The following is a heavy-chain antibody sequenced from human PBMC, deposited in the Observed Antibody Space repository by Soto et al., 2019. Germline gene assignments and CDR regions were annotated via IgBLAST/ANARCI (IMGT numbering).Heavy chain of an antibody. CDR3: ARARQWLVRNAFDI. V-gene: IGHV1-2*04. CDR2: INPNSGGT. J-gene: IGHJ3*02. CDR1: GYTFTGYY. Sequence: ASVKVSCKASGYTFTGYYMHWVRQAPGQGLEWMGWINPNSGGTNYAQKFQGWVTMTRDTSISTAYMELSRLRSDDTAVYYCARARQWLVRNAFDIWGQGTMVTVSS. D-gene: IGHD6-19*01.